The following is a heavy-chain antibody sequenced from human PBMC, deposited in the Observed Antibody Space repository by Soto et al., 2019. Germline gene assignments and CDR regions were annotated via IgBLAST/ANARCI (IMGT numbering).Heavy chain of an antibody. D-gene: IGHD5-12*01. CDR3: TKNSAYALDY. V-gene: IGHV4-4*02. CDR2: MHHIGST. Sequence: XETLSLTCNVSGCSITNNNWWNWVRQPPVEGLEWIGEMHHIGSTNYNPSLKSRVTMSVDTSKNQFFLKLNSVTAADTAVYYCTKNSAYALDYWGQGTLVTVSS. J-gene: IGHJ4*02. CDR1: GCSITNNNW.